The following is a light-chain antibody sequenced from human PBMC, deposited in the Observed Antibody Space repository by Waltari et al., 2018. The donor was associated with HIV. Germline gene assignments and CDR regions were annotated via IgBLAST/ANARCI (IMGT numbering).Light chain of an antibody. Sequence: DIVMTQSPDSLAVSLGERATINCKSSQSVLYSSKSKNYLAWFQQKPGQPPKLLIYWASTRESRVPDRFSGRGSGTDFTLIISSLQAEDVAVYFCQQYYSYPLTFGGGTKVEIK. V-gene: IGKV4-1*01. J-gene: IGKJ4*01. CDR1: QSVLYSSKSKNY. CDR2: WAS. CDR3: QQYYSYPLT.